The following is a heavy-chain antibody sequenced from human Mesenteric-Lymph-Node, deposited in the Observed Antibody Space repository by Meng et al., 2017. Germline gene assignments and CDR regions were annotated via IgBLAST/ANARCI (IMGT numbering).Heavy chain of an antibody. CDR2: VSASGGST. CDR1: GFTFSSYA. CDR3: AKEGILWSDVFDI. J-gene: IGHJ3*02. D-gene: IGHD3-10*01. V-gene: IGHV3-23*01. Sequence: GGSLRLSCAASGFTFSSYAMSWVRQAPGKGLEWVSAVSASGGSTYYADSVKGRFTISRDNSKNTVSLQMNSLRAEDTAVYYCAKEGILWSDVFDIWGQGTMVTVSS.